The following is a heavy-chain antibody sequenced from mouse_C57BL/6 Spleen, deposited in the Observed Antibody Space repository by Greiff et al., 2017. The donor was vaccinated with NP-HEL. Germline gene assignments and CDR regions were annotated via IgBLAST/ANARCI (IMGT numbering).Heavy chain of an antibody. CDR2: IDPSDSYT. J-gene: IGHJ2*01. Sequence: QVQLQQPGAELVKPGASVKLSCKASGYTFTSYWMQWVKQRPGQGLEWIGEIDPSDSYTNYNQKFKGKATLTVDTSSSTAYMQLSSLTSEDSAVYDCARAGITTVVATDDYWGQGTTLTVSS. D-gene: IGHD1-1*01. CDR1: GYTFTSYW. CDR3: ARAGITTVVATDDY. V-gene: IGHV1-50*01.